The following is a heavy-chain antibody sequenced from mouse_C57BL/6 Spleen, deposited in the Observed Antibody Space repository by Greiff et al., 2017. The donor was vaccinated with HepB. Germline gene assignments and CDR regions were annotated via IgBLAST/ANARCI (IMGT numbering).Heavy chain of an antibody. CDR3: ASGGTYGNYRAGCAY. V-gene: IGHV1-80*01. D-gene: IGHD2-10*02. CDR2: IYPGDGDT. CDR1: GYAFRSYW. Sequence: QVQLQQSGAELVKPGASVTISCTASGYAFRSYWMNWVQPRPGTGLAWIGQIYPGDGDTNYNGKFKGKATLTADKSSRTAYMPLSSLTSEDSAVYVCASGGTYGNYRAGCAYGGQGTLVTVSA. J-gene: IGHJ3*01.